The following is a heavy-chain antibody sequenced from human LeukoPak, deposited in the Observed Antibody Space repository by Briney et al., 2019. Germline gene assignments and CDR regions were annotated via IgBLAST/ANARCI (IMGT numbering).Heavy chain of an antibody. CDR2: MNPNSGHT. CDR1: GYTFTSYD. CDR3: ATYQHSGWYYFDY. V-gene: IGHV1-8*03. D-gene: IGHD6-19*01. Sequence: ASVKVSCKASGYTFTSYDINWVRQATGQGLEWMGWMNPNSGHTGYAQKFQGRVTITRNTSISTAYMELSSLRSEDTAVYYCATYQHSGWYYFDYWGQGTLVTVSS. J-gene: IGHJ4*02.